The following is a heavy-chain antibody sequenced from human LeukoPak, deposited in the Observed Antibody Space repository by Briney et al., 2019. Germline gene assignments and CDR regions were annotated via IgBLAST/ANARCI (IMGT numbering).Heavy chain of an antibody. Sequence: GGSLRLSCVGSGFIFADFGMNWVRQPPGEGLEWVAGINWNGGSIGYADSVKGRFTISRDNAKNSLYLQMNSLRADDTALYYCARDGGYCSSTNCYTYDYWGQGALVTVSS. CDR1: GFIFADFG. D-gene: IGHD2-2*02. CDR3: ARDGGYCSSTNCYTYDY. V-gene: IGHV3-20*04. J-gene: IGHJ4*02. CDR2: INWNGGSI.